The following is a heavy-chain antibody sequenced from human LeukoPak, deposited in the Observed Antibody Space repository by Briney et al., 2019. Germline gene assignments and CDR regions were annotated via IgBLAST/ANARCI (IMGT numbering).Heavy chain of an antibody. CDR3: ARNLPQDSGAYYFDY. J-gene: IGHJ4*02. D-gene: IGHD4-17*01. V-gene: IGHV1-2*02. CDR2: INPSSGGT. Sequence: ASVKVSCKASENTFTGYSIHWVRQAPGQGLEWMGWINPSSGGTNYAQRFQSRVSMTRDTSINTVYMGLRRLKSDDTAVYYCARNLPQDSGAYYFDYWGQGTLVTVSS. CDR1: ENTFTGYS.